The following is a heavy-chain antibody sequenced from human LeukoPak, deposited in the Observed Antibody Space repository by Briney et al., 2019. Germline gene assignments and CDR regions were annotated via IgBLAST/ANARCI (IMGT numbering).Heavy chain of an antibody. CDR3: AKDHYSGSGSYYRAFDI. Sequence: GSLRLSCAASGFTFSNYAMKWVRQAPGKGLEWVSTISGSGGSTYYADSVKGRFTISRDNSKNTLYLQMNSVRAEDTAVYYCAKDHYSGSGSYYRAFDIWGQGTMVTVSS. CDR1: GFTFSNYA. D-gene: IGHD3-10*01. J-gene: IGHJ3*02. V-gene: IGHV3-23*01. CDR2: ISGSGGST.